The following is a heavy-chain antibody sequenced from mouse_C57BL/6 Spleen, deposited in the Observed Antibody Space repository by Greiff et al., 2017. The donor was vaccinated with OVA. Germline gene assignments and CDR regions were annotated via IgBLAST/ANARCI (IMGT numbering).Heavy chain of an antibody. Sequence: EVMLVESGGDLVKPGGSLKLSCAASGFTFSSYGMSWVRQTPDKRLEWVATISSGGSYTYYPDSVKGRVTISRDNAKNTLYLQMSSLKSEDTAMYYWARDYFDYWGQGTTLTVSS. V-gene: IGHV5-6*02. CDR1: GFTFSSYG. J-gene: IGHJ2*01. CDR3: ARDYFDY. CDR2: ISSGGSYT.